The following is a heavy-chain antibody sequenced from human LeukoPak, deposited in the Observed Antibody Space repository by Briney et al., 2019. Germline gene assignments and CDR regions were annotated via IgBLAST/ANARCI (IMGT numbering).Heavy chain of an antibody. CDR2: IYPGDSDT. J-gene: IGHJ6*02. D-gene: IGHD2-2*01. Sequence: GESLKISCKGSGYSFTNYWIGWVRQMPGKGLEWMGIIYPGDSDTTYSPSFQGQVTISADKSISTAHLQWSSLKASDTAMYYCARRDGYCSSTSCYADYYYGMDVWGQGTTVTVSS. V-gene: IGHV5-51*01. CDR1: GYSFTNYW. CDR3: ARRDGYCSSTSCYADYYYGMDV.